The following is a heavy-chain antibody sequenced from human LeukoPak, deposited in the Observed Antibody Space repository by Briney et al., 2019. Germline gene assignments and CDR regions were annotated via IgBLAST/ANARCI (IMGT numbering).Heavy chain of an antibody. J-gene: IGHJ4*02. CDR2: ISGSGGST. V-gene: IGHV3-23*01. CDR3: ATPKALRFLVWLPTPDY. D-gene: IGHD3-3*01. CDR1: GFTFSSYA. Sequence: QPGGSLRLSCAASGFTFSSYAMSWVRQAPGKGLEWVSAISGSGGSTYYADSVKGRFTISRDNSKNTLYLQMNSLRAEDTAVYYCATPKALRFLVWLPTPDYWGQGTLVTVSS.